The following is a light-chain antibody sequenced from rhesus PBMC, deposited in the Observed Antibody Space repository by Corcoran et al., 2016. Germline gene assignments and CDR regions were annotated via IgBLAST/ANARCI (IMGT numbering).Light chain of an antibody. CDR3: VQGTNVPWT. Sequence: DVVMTQSPLSLPVTPGQPASISCRSSQSLVHSDGKTYLNWLKQKPGQPPRRRIYQVSNRDSGVPDRFSGSGSGAYFTLEISGVEAEDVGVYYCVQGTNVPWTFGQGTKVEIK. CDR1: QSLVHSDGKTY. V-gene: IGKV2S8*01. CDR2: QVS. J-gene: IGKJ1*01.